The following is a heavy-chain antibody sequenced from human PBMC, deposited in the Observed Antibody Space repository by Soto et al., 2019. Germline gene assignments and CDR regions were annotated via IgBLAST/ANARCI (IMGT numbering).Heavy chain of an antibody. D-gene: IGHD1-1*01. J-gene: IGHJ3*02. CDR3: ARDRSTTDAFDI. CDR2: IWYDGSNK. V-gene: IGHV3-33*01. Sequence: SLRLSCAASGFTFSSYGMHWVRQAPGKGLEWVAVIWYDGSNKYYADSVKGRFTISRDNSKNTLYLQMNSLRAEDTAVYYCARDRSTTDAFDIWGQGTMVTVSS. CDR1: GFTFSSYG.